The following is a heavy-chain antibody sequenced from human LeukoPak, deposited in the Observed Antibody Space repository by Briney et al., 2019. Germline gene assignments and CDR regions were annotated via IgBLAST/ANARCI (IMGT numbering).Heavy chain of an antibody. V-gene: IGHV3-53*01. J-gene: IGHJ2*01. CDR2: IYSGGST. CDR3: AKGFSWRQLYYWYFDL. D-gene: IGHD5-18*01. Sequence: TGGSLRLSCAASGFTVSSNYMSWVRQAPGKGLEWVSVIYSGGSTYYADSVKGRFTISRDNSKNTLYLQMNSLRAEDTAVYYCAKGFSWRQLYYWYFDLWGRGTLVTVSS. CDR1: GFTVSSNY.